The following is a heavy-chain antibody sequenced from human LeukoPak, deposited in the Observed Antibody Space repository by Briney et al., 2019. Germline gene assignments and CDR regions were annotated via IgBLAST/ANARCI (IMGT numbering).Heavy chain of an antibody. D-gene: IGHD2-21*02. CDR2: YSHTGST. V-gene: IGHV4-39*07. J-gene: IGHJ4*02. Sequence: TSETVSLTCIVSGGSSSSYSWGWIRQPPGKGLELIGSYSHTGSTYYNPSPKSRVTISVDTSKNQISLKLSSVTAADTAVYYCARHKVGDFYNPSDYWGQGTLVTVSS. CDR3: ARHKVGDFYNPSDY. CDR1: GGSSSSYS.